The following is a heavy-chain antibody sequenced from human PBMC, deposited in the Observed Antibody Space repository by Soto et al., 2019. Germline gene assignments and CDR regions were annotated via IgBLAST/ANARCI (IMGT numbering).Heavy chain of an antibody. CDR1: CYTFTSYG. CDR2: IIPIFGTA. J-gene: IGHJ3*02. V-gene: IGHV1-69*13. Sequence: GASVKVSCKCSCYTFTSYGISLFRHSHGQWLEWMGGIIPIFGTANYAQKFQGRVTITADESTSTAYMELSSLRSEDTAVYYCALESPLLNNGVCYTCAFDIWGQGTMVTVSS. D-gene: IGHD2-8*01. CDR3: ALESPLLNNGVCYTCAFDI.